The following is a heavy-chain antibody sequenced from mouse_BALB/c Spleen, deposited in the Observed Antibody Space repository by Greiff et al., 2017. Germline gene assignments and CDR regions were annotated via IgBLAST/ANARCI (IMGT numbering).Heavy chain of an antibody. D-gene: IGHD2-10*02. V-gene: IGHV4-1*02. J-gene: IGHJ4*01. Sequence: DVQLQESGGGLVQPGGSLKLSCAASGFDFSRYWMSWVRQAPGKGLEWIGEINPDSSTINYTPSLKDKFIISRDNAKNTLYLQMSKVRSEDTALYYCARGKYGNFYYYAMDYWGQGTSVTVSS. CDR2: INPDSSTI. CDR1: GFDFSRYW. CDR3: ARGKYGNFYYYAMDY.